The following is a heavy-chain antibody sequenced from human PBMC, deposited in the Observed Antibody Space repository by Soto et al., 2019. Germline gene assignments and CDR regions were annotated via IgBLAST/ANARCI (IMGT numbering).Heavy chain of an antibody. D-gene: IGHD2-2*01. J-gene: IGHJ4*02. CDR3: ARRGVVPATMLY. V-gene: IGHV4-34*01. Sequence: PSETLFLTYAVYGGSFSGYYWSRFRQPPGRGLEWIGEINHSGSTNYNPSLKSRVTISVDTSKNQFSLKLSSVTAADTAVYFCARRGVVPATMLYWGQGALVTVSS. CDR2: INHSGST. CDR1: GGSFSGYY.